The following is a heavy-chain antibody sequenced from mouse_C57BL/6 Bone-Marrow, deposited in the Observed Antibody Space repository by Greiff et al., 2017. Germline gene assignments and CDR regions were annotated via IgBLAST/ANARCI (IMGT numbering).Heavy chain of an antibody. CDR1: GYTFTDYY. Sequence: EVQLQQSGPELVKPGASVKISCKASGYTFTDYYMNWVKQSHGKSLEWIGDINPNNGGTSYNQKFKGKATLTVDKSSSTAYMELRSLTSEDSAVYYCAPIYYYGSRHFDVWGTGTTVTVSS. CDR3: APIYYYGSRHFDV. V-gene: IGHV1-26*01. J-gene: IGHJ1*03. D-gene: IGHD1-1*01. CDR2: INPNNGGT.